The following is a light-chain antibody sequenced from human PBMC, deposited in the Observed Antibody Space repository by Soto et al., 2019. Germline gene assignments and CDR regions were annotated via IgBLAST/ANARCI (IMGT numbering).Light chain of an antibody. CDR1: QGIRND. CDR3: VQDYNSPLT. CDR2: NTS. V-gene: IGKV1-6*01. Sequence: AIPMTQTTSSLSASVGDRVTITCRARQGIRNDVGGYQPKPGTAPNALIYNTSSLQRGVPSRFSGGGAGTDFTLTISSLQHEDSANDYCVQDYNSPLTFGGGSK. J-gene: IGKJ4*01.